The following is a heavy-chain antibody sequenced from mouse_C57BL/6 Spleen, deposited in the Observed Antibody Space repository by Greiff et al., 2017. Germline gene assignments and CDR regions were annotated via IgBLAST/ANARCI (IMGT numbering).Heavy chain of an antibody. D-gene: IGHD2-5*01. CDR3: ARVSDYSNYVYYFDY. J-gene: IGHJ2*01. CDR1: GYTFTSYW. V-gene: IGHV1-64*01. Sequence: QVQLQQPGAELVKPGASVKLSCKASGYTFTSYWMHWVKQRPGQGLEWIGMIHPNSGSTNYNEKFKSKATLTVDKSSSTAYMQLSSLTSEDSAVYYCARVSDYSNYVYYFDYWGQGTTRTVSS. CDR2: IHPNSGST.